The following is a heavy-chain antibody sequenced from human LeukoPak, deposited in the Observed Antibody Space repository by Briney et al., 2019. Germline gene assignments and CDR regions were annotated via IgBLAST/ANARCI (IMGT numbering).Heavy chain of an antibody. CDR3: ARKGYDFWSGSMGSFDI. V-gene: IGHV4-38-2*02. D-gene: IGHD3-3*01. J-gene: IGHJ3*02. Sequence: SETLSLTCTVSGYSISSGYYWGWIRQPPGQGLEWIGSIYHSGSTYYNPSLKSRVTISVDTSKNQFSLKLSSVTAADTAVYYCARKGYDFWSGSMGSFDIWGQGTMVTVSS. CDR1: GYSISSGYY. CDR2: IYHSGST.